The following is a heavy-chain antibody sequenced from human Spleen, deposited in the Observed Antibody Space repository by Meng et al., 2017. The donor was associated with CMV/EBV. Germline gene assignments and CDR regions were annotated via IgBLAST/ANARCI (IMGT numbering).Heavy chain of an antibody. CDR3: ARVPLTYHTSGYMDY. Sequence: SETLSLTCTVSGGSISSTGYYWGWIRQPPGRGLEWIATMYYSGSTYYNPSLKSRVTMSVDTSKNHFSLKLSSVTAADTAVYYCARVPLTYHTSGYMDYWGQGTLVTVSS. V-gene: IGHV4-39*07. D-gene: IGHD3-22*01. J-gene: IGHJ4*02. CDR1: GGSISSTGYY. CDR2: MYYSGST.